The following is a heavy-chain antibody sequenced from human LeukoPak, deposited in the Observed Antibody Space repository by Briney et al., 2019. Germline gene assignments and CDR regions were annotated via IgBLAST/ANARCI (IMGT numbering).Heavy chain of an antibody. J-gene: IGHJ4*02. V-gene: IGHV3-30*18. Sequence: GRSLRLSCAASGFTFSSYGMHWVRQAPGKGLEWVAVISYDGSNKYYADSVKGRFTISRDNSKNTLYLQMNSLRAEDTAVYYCAKVSGDSSGYYYFDYWGREPWSPSPQ. CDR2: ISYDGSNK. CDR3: AKVSGDSSGYYYFDY. D-gene: IGHD3-22*01. CDR1: GFTFSSYG.